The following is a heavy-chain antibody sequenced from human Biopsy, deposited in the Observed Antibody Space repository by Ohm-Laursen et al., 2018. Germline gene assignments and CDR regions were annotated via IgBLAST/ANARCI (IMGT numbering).Heavy chain of an antibody. Sequence: ASVKVSCKASGYTLTGYAMHWVRQAPGEGLEWIGLINPNTGATTYAQKFQGRVTMTRDTSISIAYMELSRLRSDDTAVYYCARDGSGGHEFEAGRFDPWGQGTLVTVSS. V-gene: IGHV1-2*02. J-gene: IGHJ5*02. CDR3: ARDGSGGHEFEAGRFDP. CDR2: INPNTGAT. D-gene: IGHD5-12*01. CDR1: GYTLTGYA.